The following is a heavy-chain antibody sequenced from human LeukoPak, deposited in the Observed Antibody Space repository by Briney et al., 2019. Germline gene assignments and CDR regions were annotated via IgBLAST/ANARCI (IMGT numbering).Heavy chain of an antibody. CDR3: AREYGDDFFYN. CDR2: ISYDGSNK. D-gene: IGHD4-17*01. Sequence: GGSLRLSCAASGFTLSTYAMHWVRQAPGKGLEWVAVISYDGSNKYYADSVKGRFTISRDNSKNTLYLQMNSLRAEDTAVYYCAREYGDDFFYNWGQGTLVTGSS. CDR1: GFTLSTYA. V-gene: IGHV3-30-3*01. J-gene: IGHJ4*02.